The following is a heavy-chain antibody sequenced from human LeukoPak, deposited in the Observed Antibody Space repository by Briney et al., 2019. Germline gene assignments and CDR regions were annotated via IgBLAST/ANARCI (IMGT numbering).Heavy chain of an antibody. J-gene: IGHJ4*02. Sequence: SETLSLTCTVSGGSISSYYWSWIRQPPGKGLEWIGYIYYSGSTNYNPSLKSRVTISVDTSKNQFSLKLSSVTAADTAVYYCARGALSQYGSGSSYPSHSFDYSGQGTLVTVSS. CDR3: ARGALSQYGSGSSYPSHSFDY. CDR2: IYYSGST. CDR1: GGSISSYY. D-gene: IGHD3-10*01. V-gene: IGHV4-59*01.